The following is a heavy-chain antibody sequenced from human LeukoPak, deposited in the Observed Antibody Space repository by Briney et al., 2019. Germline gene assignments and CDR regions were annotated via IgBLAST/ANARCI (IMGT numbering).Heavy chain of an antibody. CDR1: GFSFSSYA. Sequence: GGSLRISCAASGFSFSSYAMSWVRQAPGKGLEWLSAISSSGDTYYADSVRGRFTISRDNSKNTLYLQMNRLRAEDTAVYYCAKDAVGATAHYFDCWGQGTLVSVSS. D-gene: IGHD1-26*01. CDR3: AKDAVGATAHYFDC. CDR2: ISSSGDT. J-gene: IGHJ4*02. V-gene: IGHV3-23*01.